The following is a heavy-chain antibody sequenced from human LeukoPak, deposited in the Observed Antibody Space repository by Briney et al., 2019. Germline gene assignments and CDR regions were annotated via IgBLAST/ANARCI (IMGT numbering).Heavy chain of an antibody. J-gene: IGHJ6*03. CDR1: GFTFSSYW. CDR2: IKQDGSEK. D-gene: IGHD3-10*01. Sequence: GGSLRLSCAASGFTFSSYWMSWVRQAPGKGLEWVAYIKQDGSEKYYVDSVEGRFTLSRDKAKNSLFLQMNSLRAEDTAVYYCAREGVAGRGYYYYYMDVWGKGTTVTVSS. V-gene: IGHV3-7*01. CDR3: AREGVAGRGYYYYYMDV.